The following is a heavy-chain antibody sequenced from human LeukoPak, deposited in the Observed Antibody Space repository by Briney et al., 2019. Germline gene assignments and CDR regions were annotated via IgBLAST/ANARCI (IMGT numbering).Heavy chain of an antibody. J-gene: IGHJ6*02. Sequence: SETLSLTCTVSGGSISSYYWSWIRQPAGKGLEWIGRIYTSGSTNYNPSLKSRVTMSVDTSKNQFSLKLSSVTAADTAVYYCARGVVVPVAANNYYYGMDVWGQGTTVTVSS. V-gene: IGHV4-4*07. CDR2: IYTSGST. CDR1: GGSISSYY. CDR3: ARGVVVPVAANNYYYGMDV. D-gene: IGHD2-2*01.